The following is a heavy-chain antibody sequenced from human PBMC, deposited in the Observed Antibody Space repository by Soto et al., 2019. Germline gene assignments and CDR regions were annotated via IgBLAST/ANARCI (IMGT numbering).Heavy chain of an antibody. CDR1: GDSVSSNSAA. J-gene: IGHJ4*02. D-gene: IGHD2-15*01. CDR2: TYYRSKWYN. Sequence: SQTLSLTCAISGDSVSSNSAAWNWIRPSPSRGLEWLGRTYYRSKWYNDYAVSVKSRITINPDTSKNQFSLQLNSVTPEDTAVYYCARGYCSGGSCYPNIDYWGQGTLVTVSS. V-gene: IGHV6-1*01. CDR3: ARGYCSGGSCYPNIDY.